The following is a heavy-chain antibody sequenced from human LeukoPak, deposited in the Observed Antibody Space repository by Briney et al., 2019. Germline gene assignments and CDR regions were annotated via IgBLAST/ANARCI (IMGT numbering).Heavy chain of an antibody. D-gene: IGHD2-21*02. Sequence: ASVKVSCKSSGYTFTSYYMHWVRQAPGHGLEWVGIINPSSGSTSYAQKFQGRVTMTRDTSTSTVYMELSSLTPEDTAVYYCARDGEMTAKLYYFDSWGQGTLVTVSS. J-gene: IGHJ4*02. V-gene: IGHV1-46*01. CDR2: INPSSGST. CDR1: GYTFTSYY. CDR3: ARDGEMTAKLYYFDS.